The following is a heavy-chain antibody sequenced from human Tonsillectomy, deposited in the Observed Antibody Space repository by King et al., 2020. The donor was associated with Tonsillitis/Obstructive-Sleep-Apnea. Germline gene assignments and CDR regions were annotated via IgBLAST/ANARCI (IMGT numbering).Heavy chain of an antibody. CDR2: INHSGST. Sequence: VQLQQWGAGLLKPSETLSLTCAVYGGSFSGSYWSWIRQPPGKGLEWIGEINHSGSTNYNPSLKSRVTISVDTSKNQFSLKLSSVTAAETAVYYWARGDSVVVVAARDYYYYMDVWGKGPRSPSP. J-gene: IGHJ6*03. CDR1: GGSFSGSY. CDR3: ARGDSVVVVAARDYYYYMDV. V-gene: IGHV4-34*01. D-gene: IGHD2-15*01.